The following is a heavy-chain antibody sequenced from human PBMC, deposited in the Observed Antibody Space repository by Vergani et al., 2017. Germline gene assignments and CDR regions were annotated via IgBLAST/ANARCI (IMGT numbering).Heavy chain of an antibody. Sequence: QVQLVESGGGVVQPGRSLRLSCAPSGFTFTQYGMYWVRQAPGKGLEWVAVTWYEGNNKQYADSVKGRFTISRDNSKSTMYLQMNSLRDEGTGVYYCARDLRLLYNRFDPWGQGTLVTVSS. D-gene: IGHD1-14*01. CDR3: ARDLRLLYNRFDP. CDR2: TWYEGNNK. J-gene: IGHJ5*02. CDR1: GFTFTQYG. V-gene: IGHV3-33*01.